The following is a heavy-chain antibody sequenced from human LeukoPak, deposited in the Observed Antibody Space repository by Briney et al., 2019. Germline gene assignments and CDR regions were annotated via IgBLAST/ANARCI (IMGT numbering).Heavy chain of an antibody. CDR1: GFTFSSYS. CDR3: ARMGFSSSSPGIDY. Sequence: GGSLRLSCAASGFTFSSYSMNWVRQAPGKGLEWVSSISSSSSYIYYADSVKGRFTISRDNAKNPLYLQMNSLRAEDTAVYYCARMGFSSSSPGIDYWGQGTLVTVSS. V-gene: IGHV3-21*01. D-gene: IGHD6-6*01. CDR2: ISSSSSYI. J-gene: IGHJ4*02.